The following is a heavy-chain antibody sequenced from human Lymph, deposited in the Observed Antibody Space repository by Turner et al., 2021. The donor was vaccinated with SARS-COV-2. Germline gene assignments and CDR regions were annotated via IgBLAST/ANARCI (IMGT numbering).Heavy chain of an antibody. CDR2: ISGDGGST. Sequence: DVQLVESGGGVVQPGWSLRLSCAASGFTFDDYAMHWVRQAPGKGLEWVSLISGDGGSTYYADSVKGRFTISRDDSKNSLYLQINSLRTEDTALYYCAKEGLSGRRLQFVPYFAYWGQGTLVSVSS. CDR1: GFTFDDYA. D-gene: IGHD5-12*01. CDR3: AKEGLSGRRLQFVPYFAY. V-gene: IGHV3-43*02. J-gene: IGHJ4*02.